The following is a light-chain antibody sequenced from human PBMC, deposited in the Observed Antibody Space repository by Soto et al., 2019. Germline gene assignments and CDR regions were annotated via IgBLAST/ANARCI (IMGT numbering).Light chain of an antibody. J-gene: IGKJ1*01. CDR2: GAS. V-gene: IGKV3-15*01. CDR3: QQYSAWPSWT. Sequence: EIVMTQSPATLSVSPGERATLSCRASQSVGRNLAWYQQKPGQPPRLLIYGASTRASGVPARLSGSGSKTEFTLTITSLQSEDFAVYYCQQYSAWPSWTFGQGTKVDIK. CDR1: QSVGRN.